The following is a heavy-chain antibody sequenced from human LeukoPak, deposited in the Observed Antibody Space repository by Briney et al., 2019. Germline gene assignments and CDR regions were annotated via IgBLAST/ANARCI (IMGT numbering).Heavy chain of an antibody. D-gene: IGHD3-16*01. J-gene: IGHJ1*01. Sequence: SETLSLTCTVSGGSISSSSYYWSWIRQHPGEGLEWIGSIYYSGNSYYNPSLKSRATISIDTSKNHFSLKLSSVTAADTAVYYCGREETFGAVYDWGQGTLVTVSS. V-gene: IGHV4-31*03. CDR3: GREETFGAVYD. CDR2: IYYSGNS. CDR1: GGSISSSSYY.